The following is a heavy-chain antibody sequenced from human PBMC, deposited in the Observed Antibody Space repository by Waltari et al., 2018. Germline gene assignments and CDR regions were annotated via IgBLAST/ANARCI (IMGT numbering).Heavy chain of an antibody. J-gene: IGHJ5*02. Sequence: QVQLVQSGAEVKKPGSSVKVSCKASGGTFSSYAISWVRQAPGQGLEWMGRISPIFGTANYAQKFQGRVTITADESTSTAYMELSSLRSEDTAVYYCARDKSGIQLWSNWFDPWGQGTLVTVSS. CDR1: GGTFSSYA. V-gene: IGHV1-69*15. D-gene: IGHD5-18*01. CDR2: ISPIFGTA. CDR3: ARDKSGIQLWSNWFDP.